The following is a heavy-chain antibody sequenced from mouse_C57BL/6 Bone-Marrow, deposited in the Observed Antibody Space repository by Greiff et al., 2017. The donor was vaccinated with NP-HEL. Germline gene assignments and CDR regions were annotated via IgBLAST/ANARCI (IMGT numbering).Heavy chain of an antibody. J-gene: IGHJ3*01. CDR1: GYTFTTYW. D-gene: IGHD1-1*01. CDR3: ARKAYYGRSYEFAY. Sequence: QVQLQQPGAELVKPWASVKLSCKASGYTFTTYWMQWVKQRPGQGLEWIGEIDPSDSYTNYNQKFKGKATLTVDTSSSTANMQLSSLTSEDSAVYYCARKAYYGRSYEFAYWGQGTLVTVSA. V-gene: IGHV1-50*01. CDR2: IDPSDSYT.